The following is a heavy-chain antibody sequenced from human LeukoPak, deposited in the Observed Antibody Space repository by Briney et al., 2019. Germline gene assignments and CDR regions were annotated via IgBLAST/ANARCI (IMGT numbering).Heavy chain of an antibody. CDR3: ARDSLYDSSGYSPKFDY. D-gene: IGHD3-22*01. CDR2: IKQDGSEK. V-gene: IGHV3-7*01. CDR1: GFTFSSYW. Sequence: GGSLRLSCAASGFTFSSYWMSWVRQAPGKGLEWVANIKQDGSEKYYVDSVKGRFTISRDNAKSSLYLQMNSLRAEDTAVYYCARDSLYDSSGYSPKFDYWGQGTLVTVSS. J-gene: IGHJ4*02.